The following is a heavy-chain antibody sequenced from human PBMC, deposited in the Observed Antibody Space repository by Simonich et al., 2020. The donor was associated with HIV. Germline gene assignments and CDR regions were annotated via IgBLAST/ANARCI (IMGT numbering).Heavy chain of an antibody. CDR2: AEPEDGEY. J-gene: IGHJ4*02. CDR3: ATGPMSIVGAVDY. V-gene: IGHV1-69-2*01. CDR1: GYTFTDYY. Sequence: EVQLVQSGAEVKKPGATVKISCKVSGYTFTDYYMHWVQQAPGKGLEWMGLAEPEDGEYIYAEKFQGRVTITADTSTDTADMELSSLRSDDTAVYYCATGPMSIVGAVDYWGQGTLVTVSS. D-gene: IGHD1-26*01.